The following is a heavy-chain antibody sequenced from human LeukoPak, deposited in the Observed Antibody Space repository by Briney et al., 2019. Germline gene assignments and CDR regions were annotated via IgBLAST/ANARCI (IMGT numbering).Heavy chain of an antibody. CDR1: GYTFTSYY. CDR3: AKWGCSGSDCYPFDY. J-gene: IGHJ4*02. CDR2: INPSGGST. Sequence: ASVKVSCKASGYTFTSYYIHWVRQAPGQGLEWMGLINPSGGSTNYAQKFQGRVTMTRDTSTSTVYMELSSLRAEDTAVYYCAKWGCSGSDCYPFDYWGQGTLVTVSS. V-gene: IGHV1-46*01. D-gene: IGHD2-21*02.